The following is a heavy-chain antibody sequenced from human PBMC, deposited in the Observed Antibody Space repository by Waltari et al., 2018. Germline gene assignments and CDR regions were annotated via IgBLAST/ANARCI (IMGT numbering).Heavy chain of an antibody. CDR3: ARDYCDRTNCHGMDV. Sequence: QVQLVESGGGVVQPGRSLRLSCAASEFTFRSYAMHWVRQAPGKGLEWVAVISNNERNIYYVDSVKGRFANSTDNSKKMLYQQMTSLRAEDTAVYYCARDYCDRTNCHGMDVWGQGTTVTVSS. CDR2: ISNNERNI. D-gene: IGHD3-22*01. J-gene: IGHJ6*02. CDR1: EFTFRSYA. V-gene: IGHV3-30*09.